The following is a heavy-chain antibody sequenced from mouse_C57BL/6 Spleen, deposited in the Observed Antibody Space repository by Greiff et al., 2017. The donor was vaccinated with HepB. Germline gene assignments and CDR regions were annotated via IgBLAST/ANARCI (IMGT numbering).Heavy chain of an antibody. D-gene: IGHD1-1*01. J-gene: IGHJ3*01. V-gene: IGHV5-9*01. CDR2: ISGGGGNT. CDR1: GFTFSSYT. CDR3: ARHGDGIPFAY. Sequence: EVQRVESGGGLVKPGGSLKLSCAASGFTFSSYTMSWVRQTPEKRLEWVATISGGGGNTYYPDSVKGRFTISRDNAKNTLYLQRSSLRSEDTALYYFARHGDGIPFAYWGHGALGPVSA.